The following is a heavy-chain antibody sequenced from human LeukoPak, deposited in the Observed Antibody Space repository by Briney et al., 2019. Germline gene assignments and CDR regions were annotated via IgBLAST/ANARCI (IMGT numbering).Heavy chain of an antibody. V-gene: IGHV3-11*04. CDR1: GFTFSDYY. D-gene: IGHD1-26*01. J-gene: IGHJ4*02. CDR3: ARDLMGWDLHYFDY. Sequence: PGGSLRLSRAASGFTFSDYYMSWIRQAPGKGLEWVSYISSSGTTIYYADSVKGRFTISRDNAKNSLYLQMHSLRAEDTAVYYCARDLMGWDLHYFDYWGRGTLVTVSS. CDR2: ISSSGTTI.